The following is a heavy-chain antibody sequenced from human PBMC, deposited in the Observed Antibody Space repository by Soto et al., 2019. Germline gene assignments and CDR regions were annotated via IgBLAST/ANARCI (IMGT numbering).Heavy chain of an antibody. CDR3: ARVARIAVAGLDY. CDR1: GYTFTSYA. Sequence: GASVKVSCKASGYTFTSYAMHWVRQAPGQKLEWMGWINAGNGNTKYSQKFQGRVTITRDTSASTAYVELSSLRSEDTAVYYCARVARIAVAGLDYWGQGTLVTVSS. V-gene: IGHV1-3*01. D-gene: IGHD6-19*01. J-gene: IGHJ4*02. CDR2: INAGNGNT.